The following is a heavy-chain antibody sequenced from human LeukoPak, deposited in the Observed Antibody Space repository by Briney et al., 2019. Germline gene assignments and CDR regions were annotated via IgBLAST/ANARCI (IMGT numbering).Heavy chain of an antibody. CDR3: ARAYGDYVGGDAFDI. J-gene: IGHJ3*02. Sequence: SETLSLTCAVSGYSISSGYYWGWIRQPPGKGLEWIGGIYHSGSTYYNPSLKSRVTISVDTSKNQFSLKLSSVTAADTAVYYCARAYGDYVGGDAFDIWGQGTMVTVSS. D-gene: IGHD4-17*01. CDR1: GYSISSGYY. V-gene: IGHV4-38-2*01. CDR2: IYHSGST.